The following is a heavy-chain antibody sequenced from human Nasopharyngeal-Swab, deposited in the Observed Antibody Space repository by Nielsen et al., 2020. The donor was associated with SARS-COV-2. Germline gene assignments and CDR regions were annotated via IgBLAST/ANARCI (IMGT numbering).Heavy chain of an antibody. CDR2: ISGSGGGT. Sequence: GESLKISCAASGFTFSSYAMSWVRQAPGKGLEWVSAISGSGGGTYYADSVKGRFTISRDNSKNTLYLQMNSLRAEDTAVYYCAKVGTVAGTYIGMDVWGQGTTVTVSS. V-gene: IGHV3-23*01. J-gene: IGHJ6*02. CDR3: AKVGTVAGTYIGMDV. D-gene: IGHD6-19*01. CDR1: GFTFSSYA.